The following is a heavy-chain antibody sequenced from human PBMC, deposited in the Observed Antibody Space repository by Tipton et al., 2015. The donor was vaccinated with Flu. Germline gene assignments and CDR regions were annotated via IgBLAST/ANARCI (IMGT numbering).Heavy chain of an antibody. J-gene: IGHJ4*02. CDR2: IHHSGNT. Sequence: LRLSCAVSGDSISSRYYWGWIRQPPGRGLEWIGNIHHSGNTYYNPSLKSRVTISVDTSKNQFSLKLRSVTAADTAVYYCARSTYHYGSGSSDYWGQGTLVTVSS. CDR1: GDSISSRYY. D-gene: IGHD3-10*01. V-gene: IGHV4-38-2*01. CDR3: ARSTYHYGSGSSDY.